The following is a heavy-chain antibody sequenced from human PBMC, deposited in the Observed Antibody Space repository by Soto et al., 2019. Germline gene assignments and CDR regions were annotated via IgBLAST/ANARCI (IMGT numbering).Heavy chain of an antibody. D-gene: IGHD3-3*01. CDR3: ADGGEWSFNFVY. CDR2: ISASGDNS. Sequence: EVQLLESGGGLAQPGGSLRLSCAASGFTFSTYAMSWVRQAPGKGLEWVAGISASGDNSYYPDSVKGRFTISRDNSKGTLYLHMNNLRAEDTAVYYCADGGEWSFNFVYWGQGTLVTVSS. CDR1: GFTFSTYA. J-gene: IGHJ4*02. V-gene: IGHV3-23*01.